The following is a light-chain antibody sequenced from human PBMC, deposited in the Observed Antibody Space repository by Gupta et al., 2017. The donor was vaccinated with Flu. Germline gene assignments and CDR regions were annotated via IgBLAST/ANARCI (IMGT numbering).Light chain of an antibody. CDR3: QAGDSSTGGV. CDR1: NLGDKY. J-gene: IGLJ1*01. V-gene: IGLV3-1*01. CDR2: QDS. Sequence: SYELPQPPSVSVSPGQTASITCSGDNLGDKYACWYQQKPGQSPVLIIYQDSKRPSGIPGRFSGSNSGNTATLTIRGTQAMEEADYYCQAGDSSTGGVFGTGTKVTVL.